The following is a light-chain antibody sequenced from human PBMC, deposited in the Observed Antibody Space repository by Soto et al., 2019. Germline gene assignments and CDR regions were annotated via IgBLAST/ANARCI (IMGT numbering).Light chain of an antibody. J-gene: IGKJ3*01. V-gene: IGKV3-15*01. CDR1: QSVSSN. CDR3: QQYHNWPGT. CDR2: VAS. Sequence: EIVMTQSPATLSVSPGERATLSCRASQSVSSNLAWYQQKPGQAPRLLIYVASTRATGIPARFSGSGSGTEFTLTISSLQSEDFAVYYCQQYHNWPGTFGPGTKSDIK.